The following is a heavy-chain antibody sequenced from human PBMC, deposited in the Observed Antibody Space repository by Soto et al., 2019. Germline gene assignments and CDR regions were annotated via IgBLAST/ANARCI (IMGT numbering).Heavy chain of an antibody. D-gene: IGHD3-10*01. V-gene: IGHV3-33*01. CDR2: IWYDGSNK. Sequence: QVQLVESGGGVVQPGRSLRLSCAASGFTFSSYGMHWVRQAPGKGLEWVAVIWYDGSNKYYADYVKGRFTISRDNSKNTLYLQMNSLRAEVTAVYYCARGRQSPPLTFGYWGQGTLVTVS. CDR1: GFTFSSYG. CDR3: ARGRQSPPLTFGY. J-gene: IGHJ4*02.